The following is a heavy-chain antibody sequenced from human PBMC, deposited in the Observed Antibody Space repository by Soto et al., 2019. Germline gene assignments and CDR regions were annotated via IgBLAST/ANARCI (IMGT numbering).Heavy chain of an antibody. Sequence: QVQLVQSGAEVKKPGASVKVSCKASGYTFTSYGISWVRQAPGQGLEWMGWISAYNGNTNYAQKLQGRVTMTTDTSTSTSYMELRSLRSADTAVYYCARMKMATIRGMVWFDPWGQGTLVTVSS. V-gene: IGHV1-18*01. CDR3: ARMKMATIRGMVWFDP. J-gene: IGHJ5*02. CDR1: GYTFTSYG. CDR2: ISAYNGNT. D-gene: IGHD5-12*01.